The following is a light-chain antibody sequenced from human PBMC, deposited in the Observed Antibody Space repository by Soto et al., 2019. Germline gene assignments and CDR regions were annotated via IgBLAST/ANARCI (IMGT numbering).Light chain of an antibody. CDR3: QQYGTSPGT. V-gene: IGKV3-20*01. Sequence: EIVLTQSPGTLSLSPGERATLSCRASHAVTNNFLAWYQQKPGQAPRLVIYGASSRPAGIPDRFSGSGAGTAFTLSISRLEPEDFAVYFCQQYGTSPGTFGQGTKLEI. CDR2: GAS. J-gene: IGKJ2*01. CDR1: HAVTNNF.